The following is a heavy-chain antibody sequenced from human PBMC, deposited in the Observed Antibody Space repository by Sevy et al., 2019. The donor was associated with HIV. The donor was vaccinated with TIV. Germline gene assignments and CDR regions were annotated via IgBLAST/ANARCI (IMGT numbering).Heavy chain of an antibody. V-gene: IGHV1-18*01. CDR1: GYTFTSYG. CDR2: ISAYNGNT. Sequence: ASVKVSCKASGYTFTSYGINWARQAPGQGLEWMGWISAYNGNTNYAQKLQGRVTMTTDTSTSTAYMELRSLRSDDTAVYYCARSAGLFKGYSSGWYRDYYYGMDVWGQGTTVTVSS. J-gene: IGHJ6*02. D-gene: IGHD6-19*01. CDR3: ARSAGLFKGYSSGWYRDYYYGMDV.